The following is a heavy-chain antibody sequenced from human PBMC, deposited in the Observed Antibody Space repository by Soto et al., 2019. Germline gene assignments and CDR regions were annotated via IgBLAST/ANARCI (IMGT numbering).Heavy chain of an antibody. CDR2: ITGTGGNT. J-gene: IGHJ6*02. V-gene: IGHV3-23*01. CDR3: ARIRGYWYGLDV. CDR1: GFTLSTYG. Sequence: PGGSLRLSCAGSGFTLSTYGMTWVRQAPGKGLEWVSAITGTGGNTCYVDSVKGRFTSSRDNSKNMLYLQMNSVRVEDTAVYYCARIRGYWYGLDVWGQGTTVTVSS.